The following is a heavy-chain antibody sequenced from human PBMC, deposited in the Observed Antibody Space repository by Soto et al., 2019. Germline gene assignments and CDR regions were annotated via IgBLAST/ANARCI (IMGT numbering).Heavy chain of an antibody. Sequence: EVQLVESGGGLVQPGGSLRLSCAASGFTFNHYDMNWVRQAPGKGLEWVSYISGGSSTIYYADSVKGRFTISRDNAKNSLYLQMNSLRAEDTALYCCVRGRGDIRGQGTLVTVSS. J-gene: IGHJ4*02. D-gene: IGHD5-12*01. CDR2: ISGGSSTI. CDR1: GFTFNHYD. CDR3: VRGRGDI. V-gene: IGHV3-48*01.